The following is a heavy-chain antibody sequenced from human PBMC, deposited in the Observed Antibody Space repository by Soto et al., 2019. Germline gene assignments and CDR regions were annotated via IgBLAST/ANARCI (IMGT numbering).Heavy chain of an antibody. CDR3: AKDRGYSYGYYYYYGMDV. Sequence: GGSLRLSCAASGFTFSSYGMHWVRQAPGKGLEWVAVISYDGNNKYYADSVKGRFTISRDNSKNTLYLQMNSLRAEDTAVYYCAKDRGYSYGYYYYYGMDVWGQGTTVTVSS. J-gene: IGHJ6*02. V-gene: IGHV3-30*18. CDR1: GFTFSSYG. CDR2: ISYDGNNK. D-gene: IGHD5-18*01.